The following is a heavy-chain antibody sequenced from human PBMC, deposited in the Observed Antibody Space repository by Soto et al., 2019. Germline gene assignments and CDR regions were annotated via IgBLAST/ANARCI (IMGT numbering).Heavy chain of an antibody. Sequence: QVQLQQWGAGLLKPSETLSLTCAVYGGSFSGYYWSWIRQPPGKGLDWIGEINHSGITNYNPSLRGRVTISVDTSKNQYSLKRSSVTAADTAVYCCARGPKSEYDYIWGSYRHDYWGQGTLVTVSS. V-gene: IGHV4-34*01. D-gene: IGHD3-16*02. J-gene: IGHJ4*02. CDR3: ARGPKSEYDYIWGSYRHDY. CDR2: INHSGIT. CDR1: GGSFSGYY.